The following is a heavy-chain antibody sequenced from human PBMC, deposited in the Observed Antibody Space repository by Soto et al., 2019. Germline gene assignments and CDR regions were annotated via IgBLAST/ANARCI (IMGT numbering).Heavy chain of an antibody. Sequence: SETLSLTCTVSGGSISSGGYYWSWIRQHPGKGLEWTGYIYYSGSTYYNPSLKSRVTISVDTSKNQFSLKLSSVTAADTAVYYCARGETGPYFDYWGQGTLVTVSS. J-gene: IGHJ4*02. CDR1: GGSISSGGYY. CDR3: ARGETGPYFDY. CDR2: IYYSGST. V-gene: IGHV4-31*03. D-gene: IGHD7-27*01.